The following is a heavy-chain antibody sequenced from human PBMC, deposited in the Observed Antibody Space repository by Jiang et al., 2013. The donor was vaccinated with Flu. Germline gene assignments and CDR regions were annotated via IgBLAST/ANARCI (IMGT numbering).Heavy chain of an antibody. CDR2: IYPGDSDT. CDR1: GXKFSNYW. CDR3: AIYRGGKPQYYFTY. J-gene: IGHJ4*02. D-gene: IGHD2/OR15-2a*01. V-gene: IGHV5-51*01. Sequence: KISCQGSGXKFSNYWIGWVRQMSGKGLEWMGIIYPGDSDTRYSPSFQGQVTISADKSISTAYLYWSSLQPSDTATYYCAIYRGGKPQYYFTYWGQGTLVTVSS.